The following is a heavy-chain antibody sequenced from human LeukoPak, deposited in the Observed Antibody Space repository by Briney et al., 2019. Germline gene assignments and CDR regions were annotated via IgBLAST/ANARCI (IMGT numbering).Heavy chain of an antibody. Sequence: GGSLRLSCAASGSTLTSYSMNWVRQAPGKGLEWVSYISSSSSTIYYADSVKGRFTISRDNDKNSLYLQMNSLIAEVTAVYYCSRALSGSRAEYFQHWGQGTLVTVSS. CDR3: SRALSGSRAEYFQH. CDR1: GSTLTSYS. V-gene: IGHV3-48*01. D-gene: IGHD3-10*01. CDR2: ISSSSSTI. J-gene: IGHJ1*01.